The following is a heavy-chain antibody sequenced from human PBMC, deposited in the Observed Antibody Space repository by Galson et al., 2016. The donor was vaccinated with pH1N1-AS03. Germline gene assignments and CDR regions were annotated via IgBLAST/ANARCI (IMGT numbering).Heavy chain of an antibody. CDR2: VGGVDGSL. CDR1: GFTFSIYA. J-gene: IGHJ4*02. Sequence: SLRLSCAASGFTFSIYAMHWVRQAPGKGLEWVSGVGGVDGSLWYAESVKGRFTVSRDNSKGTLDLQMNSLRVEDTAVYYCARPRVGNSRWGFEDWGQGTLVTVSS. D-gene: IGHD6-13*01. V-gene: IGHV3-23*01. CDR3: ARPRVGNSRWGFED.